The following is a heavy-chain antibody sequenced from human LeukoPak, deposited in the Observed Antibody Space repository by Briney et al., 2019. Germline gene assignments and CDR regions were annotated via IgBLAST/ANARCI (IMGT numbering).Heavy chain of an antibody. CDR2: IDKKDKGYATAT. CDR3: TRDSGTYNWFDP. V-gene: IGHV3-73*01. Sequence: SGGSLKLSCAASGFTFSGSAIHWVRQSSGKGLEWVGQIDKKDKGYATATAYAASVKGRFTIFRDDSINTAYLQMKSLKTEDTALYYCTRDSGTYNWFDPWGQGTLVTVSS. J-gene: IGHJ5*02. CDR1: GFTFSGSA. D-gene: IGHD1-26*01.